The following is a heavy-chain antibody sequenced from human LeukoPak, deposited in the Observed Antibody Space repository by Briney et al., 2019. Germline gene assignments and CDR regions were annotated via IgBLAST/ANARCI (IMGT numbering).Heavy chain of an antibody. CDR3: ARGRCSGGSCYSWGYFQH. Sequence: PSETLSLTCAVYGGSFSGYYWSWIRQPPGKGLEWIGEINHSGSTNYNPSLKSRVTISVDTSKNQFSLKLSSVTAADTAVYHCARGRCSGGSCYSWGYFQHWGQGTLVTVSS. V-gene: IGHV4-34*01. D-gene: IGHD2-15*01. J-gene: IGHJ1*01. CDR1: GGSFSGYY. CDR2: INHSGST.